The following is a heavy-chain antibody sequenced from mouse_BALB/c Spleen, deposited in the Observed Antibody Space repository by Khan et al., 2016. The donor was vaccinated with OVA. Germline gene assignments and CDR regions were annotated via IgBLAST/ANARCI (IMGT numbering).Heavy chain of an antibody. D-gene: IGHD2-12*01. CDR2: INTHSGVP. V-gene: IGHV9-4*02. J-gene: IGHJ4*01. CDR3: ARGRATYYRINGGAMEY. Sequence: QIQLVQSGPELKKPGETVRISCKVSGYTFTTAGIQWVQKMPGKGLKWIGWINTHSGVPKYAEDFKGRFAFSLEISVNTAYLQITNLKNEDTATYVCARGRATYYRINGGAMEYWGQGTSVTVSS. CDR1: GYTFTTAG.